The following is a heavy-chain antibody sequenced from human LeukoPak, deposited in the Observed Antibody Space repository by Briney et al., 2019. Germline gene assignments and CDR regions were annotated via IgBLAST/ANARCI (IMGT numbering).Heavy chain of an antibody. CDR1: GGSISSYY. CDR2: IYTSGST. J-gene: IGHJ4*02. V-gene: IGHV4-4*07. Sequence: SETLSLTCTVSGGSISSYYWSWIRQPARKGQEWIGRIYTSGSTYYNASLKSRVSMSVDTSKNQFSLKLSSVTAADTAVFYCARENSGSYREFDYWGQGTLVTVSS. CDR3: ARENSGSYREFDY. D-gene: IGHD1-26*01.